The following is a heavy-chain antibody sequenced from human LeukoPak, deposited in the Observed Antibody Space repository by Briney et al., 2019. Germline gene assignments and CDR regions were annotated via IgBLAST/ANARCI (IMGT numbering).Heavy chain of an antibody. Sequence: KPSETLTLTCTVSGGSIISRYYWSWVRQPPGKGLEWIGNIYYTGSTNYNPSLKSRVTISVDTSKNQFSLKLSSVTAADTAVYYCARQQLSQLYYFDNWGQGTLVTVSS. CDR2: IYYTGST. J-gene: IGHJ4*02. D-gene: IGHD6-13*01. V-gene: IGHV4-59*01. CDR3: ARQQLSQLYYFDN. CDR1: GGSIISRYY.